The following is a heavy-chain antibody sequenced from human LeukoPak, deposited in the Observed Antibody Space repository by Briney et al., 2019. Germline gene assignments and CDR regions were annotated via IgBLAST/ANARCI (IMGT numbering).Heavy chain of an antibody. J-gene: IGHJ3*02. CDR3: ARDGFSMATIVGAFDI. CDR2: IWYDGSNK. CDR1: GFTFSSYG. V-gene: IGHV3-33*01. D-gene: IGHD5-24*01. Sequence: GGSLRLSCAASGFTFSSYGMHWVRQAPGKGLEWVAVIWYDGSNKYYADSVKGRFTISRDNSKNTLYLQTNSLRAEDTAVYYCARDGFSMATIVGAFDIWGQGTMVTVSS.